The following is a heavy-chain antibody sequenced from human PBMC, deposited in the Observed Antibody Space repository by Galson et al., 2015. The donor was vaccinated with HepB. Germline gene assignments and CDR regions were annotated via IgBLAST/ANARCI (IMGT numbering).Heavy chain of an antibody. J-gene: IGHJ3*02. CDR2: ISSSSSYT. CDR3: ARGLSGSYFLFYAFDI. Sequence: SLRLSCAASGFTFSDYYMSWIRQAPGKGLEWVSYISSSSSYTNYADSVKGRFTISRDNAKNSLYLQMNSLRAEDTAVYYCARGLSGSYFLFYAFDIWGQGTMVTVSS. CDR1: GFTFSDYY. V-gene: IGHV3-11*06. D-gene: IGHD1-26*01.